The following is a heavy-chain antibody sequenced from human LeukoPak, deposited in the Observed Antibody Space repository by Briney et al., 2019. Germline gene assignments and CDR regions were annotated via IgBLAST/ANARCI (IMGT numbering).Heavy chain of an antibody. D-gene: IGHD3-16*02. CDR1: GFTFSSYW. V-gene: IGHV3-7*01. CDR2: IKQDGNEK. CDR3: ARVGGRYSPLGY. Sequence: PGGSLRLSCAASGFTFSSYWMSWVRQAPGKGLEWVANIKQDGNEKYYVDSVKGRFTISRDNDKNSLFLQMTSLRAEDTAVYYCARVGGRYSPLGYWGQGTLVTVSS. J-gene: IGHJ4*02.